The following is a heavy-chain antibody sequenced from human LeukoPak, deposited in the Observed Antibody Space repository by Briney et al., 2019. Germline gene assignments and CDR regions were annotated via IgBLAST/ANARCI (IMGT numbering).Heavy chain of an antibody. Sequence: SETLSLTCTVSGGSISSGGYYWSWIRQHPGKGLEWIGYIYYSGSTYYNPSLKSRVTISVDTSKNQFSLKLSSVTAADTAVYYCATVREMDSRDFDYWGQGTLVTVSS. D-gene: IGHD5-24*01. CDR3: ATVREMDSRDFDY. J-gene: IGHJ4*02. CDR1: GGSISSGGYY. V-gene: IGHV4-39*01. CDR2: IYYSGST.